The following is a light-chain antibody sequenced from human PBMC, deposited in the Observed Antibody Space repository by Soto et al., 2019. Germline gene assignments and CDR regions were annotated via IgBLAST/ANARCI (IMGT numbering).Light chain of an antibody. CDR1: SSDVCAYDY. Sequence: QSALTQPPSASGSPGQSVTISCTGTSSDVCAYDYVSWYQQHTGKAPKLMIYEINNRPSGVPDRFSGSKSGNTASLTVSGLQSEDEADYYCSSFAGSNNFPYVFGTGPKLTVL. V-gene: IGLV2-8*01. CDR3: SSFAGSNNFPYV. CDR2: EIN. J-gene: IGLJ1*01.